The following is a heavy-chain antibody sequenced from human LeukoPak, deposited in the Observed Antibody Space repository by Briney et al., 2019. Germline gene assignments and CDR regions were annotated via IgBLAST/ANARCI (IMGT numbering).Heavy chain of an antibody. D-gene: IGHD3-10*01. J-gene: IGHJ6*02. Sequence: PGGSLRLSCAASGFTFSSYSMNWVRQAPGKGLEWVSYISSSSSTIYYADSVKGRFTISRDSAKNSLYLQMNSLRDEDTAVYYCARVAKGIYGSGTYYPSYYYYGMDVWGQGTTVTVSS. CDR1: GFTFSSYS. CDR2: ISSSSSTI. CDR3: ARVAKGIYGSGTYYPSYYYYGMDV. V-gene: IGHV3-48*02.